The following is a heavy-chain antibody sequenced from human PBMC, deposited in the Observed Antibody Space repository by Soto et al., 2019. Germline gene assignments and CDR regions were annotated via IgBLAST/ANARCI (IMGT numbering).Heavy chain of an antibody. D-gene: IGHD2-15*01. J-gene: IGHJ5*02. V-gene: IGHV3-23*01. Sequence: GGSLRLSCEGSGFTFSDYAMTWVRQAPGKGLEWVTAISGGRVITFYADSVRGRFTISRDTSKNTLHLQMNSLRAEDTAVYYCAKISRPFMTAPATAWGQGKLVTL. CDR1: GFTFSDYA. CDR2: ISGGRVIT. CDR3: AKISRPFMTAPATA.